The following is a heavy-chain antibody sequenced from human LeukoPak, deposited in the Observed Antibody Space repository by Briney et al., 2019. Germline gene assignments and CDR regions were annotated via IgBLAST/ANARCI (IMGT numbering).Heavy chain of an antibody. D-gene: IGHD3-22*01. Sequence: GGSLRLSCAASGFTITTNYMTWVRQAPGKGLEWVSVIYGDDETNYADSVKGRFTLSRDNAKNTMYLQMNNLRAEDTAVYYCAKGKPGYYDSSGYGVFDYWGQGTLVTVSS. CDR1: GFTITTNY. J-gene: IGHJ4*02. CDR2: IYGDDET. CDR3: AKGKPGYYDSSGYGVFDY. V-gene: IGHV3-53*01.